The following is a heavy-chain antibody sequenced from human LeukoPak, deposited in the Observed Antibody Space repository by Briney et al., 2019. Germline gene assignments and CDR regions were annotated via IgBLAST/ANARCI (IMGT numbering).Heavy chain of an antibody. V-gene: IGHV3-7*01. J-gene: IGHJ4*02. CDR1: GFIFGGYW. Sequence: GGSLRLSCAASGFIFGGYWMSWVRQVPGRGLEWVANTNPDGSIKYYVDSVNGRFTISRDDAKNSLYLQMNSLRAEDTAVYYCVSGFLQWLYWGQGTLVTVSS. CDR3: VSGFLQWLY. CDR2: TNPDGSIK. D-gene: IGHD3-3*01.